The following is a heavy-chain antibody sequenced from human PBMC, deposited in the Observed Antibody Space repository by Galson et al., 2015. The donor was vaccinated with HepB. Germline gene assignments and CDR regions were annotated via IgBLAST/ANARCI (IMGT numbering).Heavy chain of an antibody. CDR1: GGTFSSYA. CDR3: ARRIAAAGTWARWFDP. Sequence: SVKVSCKASGGTFSSYAISWVRQAPGQGLEWMGGIIPIFGTANYAQKFQGRVTITADESTSTAYMELSSLRSEDTAVYYCARRIAAAGTWARWFDPWGQGTLVTVSS. J-gene: IGHJ5*02. D-gene: IGHD6-13*01. CDR2: IIPIFGTA. V-gene: IGHV1-69*13.